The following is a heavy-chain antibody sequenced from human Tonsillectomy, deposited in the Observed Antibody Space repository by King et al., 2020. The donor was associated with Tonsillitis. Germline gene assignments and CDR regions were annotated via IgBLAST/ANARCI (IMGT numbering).Heavy chain of an antibody. CDR3: TTDYGDNDDY. D-gene: IGHD4-17*01. Sequence: VQLVESGGGLVKLGGSLRLSCAASGFIFSKAWMNWFRQAPGKGREWVGRIKSKHNGGITDYAAPVKGRFTVSSDDSKNTLYLQMNSLKTEDTAVYYCTTDYGDNDDYWGQGTLVTVSS. CDR2: IKSKHNGGIT. J-gene: IGHJ4*02. CDR1: GFIFSKAW. V-gene: IGHV3-15*07.